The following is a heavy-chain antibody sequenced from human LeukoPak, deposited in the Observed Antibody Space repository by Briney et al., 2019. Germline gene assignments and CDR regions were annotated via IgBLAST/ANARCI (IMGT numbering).Heavy chain of an antibody. Sequence: SETLSLTCTVSGGSISSSSYYWGWIRQPPGKGLEWIGSIYYSGSTYYNPSLKSRVTISVDTSKNQFSLKLSSVTAADTAVYYCARHRGIAAAGKPFDYWGQGTLVTVSS. J-gene: IGHJ4*02. D-gene: IGHD6-13*01. V-gene: IGHV4-39*01. CDR1: GGSISSSSYY. CDR3: ARHRGIAAAGKPFDY. CDR2: IYYSGST.